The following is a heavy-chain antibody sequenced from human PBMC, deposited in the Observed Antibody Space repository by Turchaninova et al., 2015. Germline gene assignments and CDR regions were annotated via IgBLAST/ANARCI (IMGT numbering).Heavy chain of an antibody. J-gene: IGHJ4*02. V-gene: IGHV3-72*01. Sequence: EVQLVESGGGLVQPGGSLGRCCAAAGFTFSDHYTDWVRQAPGKGLECVGCVKNKGNRYTTEYAASVKGRFTISRDDSKNSLYLQMNSLKTEDTAVYYCGRDSRRGHYFDYWGQGSLVTVSS. CDR3: GRDSRRGHYFDY. CDR1: GFTFSDHY. CDR2: VKNKGNRYTT. D-gene: IGHD5-12*01.